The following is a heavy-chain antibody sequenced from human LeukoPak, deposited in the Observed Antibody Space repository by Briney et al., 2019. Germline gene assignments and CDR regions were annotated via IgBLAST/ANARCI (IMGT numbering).Heavy chain of an antibody. CDR1: GFTFSNYG. D-gene: IGHD3-16*02. Sequence: PGGSLRLSCAASGFTFSNYGMNWVRQAPGKGLEWVSGITSSGITYYADSVKGRFTVSRDNSKNTVYLQMNSLRAEDTAVYYCAKGGSYRSQPYFDYWGQGTPVTVSS. J-gene: IGHJ4*02. CDR2: ITSSGIT. CDR3: AKGGSYRSQPYFDY. V-gene: IGHV3-23*01.